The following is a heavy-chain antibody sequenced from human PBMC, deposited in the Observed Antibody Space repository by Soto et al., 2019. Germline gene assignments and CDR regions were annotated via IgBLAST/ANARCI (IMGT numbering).Heavy chain of an antibody. J-gene: IGHJ6*02. Sequence: PSETLSLTCAVYGGSFSGYYWSWIRQPPGKGLEWIGEINHSGSTNYNPSLKSRVTISVDTSKDQFSLKLSSVTAADTAVYYCGRGPSGRKNGMDVGGQGTTVPVSS. CDR1: GGSFSGYY. V-gene: IGHV4-34*01. D-gene: IGHD3-3*01. CDR2: INHSGST. CDR3: GRGPSGRKNGMDV.